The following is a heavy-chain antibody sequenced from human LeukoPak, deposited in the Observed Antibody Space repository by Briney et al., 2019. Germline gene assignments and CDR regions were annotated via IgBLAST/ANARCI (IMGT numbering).Heavy chain of an antibody. J-gene: IGHJ6*03. V-gene: IGHV4-39*07. CDR3: ARLVDILTGSGYMDV. CDR1: GGSISSSSYY. D-gene: IGHD3-9*01. CDR2: IYYSGST. Sequence: SETLSLTCTVSGGSISSSSYYWGWIRQPPGKGLEWIGSIYYSGSTYYNPSLKSRVTISVDTSKNQFSLKLSSVTAADTAVYYCARLVDILTGSGYMDVWGKGTTVTISS.